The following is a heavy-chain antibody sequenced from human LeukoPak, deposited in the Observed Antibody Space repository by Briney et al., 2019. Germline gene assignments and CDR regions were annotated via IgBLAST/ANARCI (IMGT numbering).Heavy chain of an antibody. Sequence: GGSLRLSCAASGFTFSSYAMPWVRQAPGKGLEWVAVISYDGSNKYYADSVKGRFTISRDNSKNTLYLQMNSLRAEDTAVYYCARDLEMATIAYYYYYGMDVWGQGTTVTVSS. D-gene: IGHD5-24*01. J-gene: IGHJ6*02. CDR1: GFTFSSYA. V-gene: IGHV3-30-3*01. CDR2: ISYDGSNK. CDR3: ARDLEMATIAYYYYYGMDV.